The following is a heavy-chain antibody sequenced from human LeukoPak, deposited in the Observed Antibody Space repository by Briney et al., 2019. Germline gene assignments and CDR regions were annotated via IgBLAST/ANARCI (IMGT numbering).Heavy chain of an antibody. Sequence: SETLSLTCTVSGGSISSGDYYWSWIRQPPGKGLEWIGYIYYSGSTYYNPSLKSRVTISVDTSKNQFSLKLSSVTAADTAVYYCASGGVTYYYGSALYWGQGTLVTVSS. D-gene: IGHD3-10*01. CDR2: IYYSGST. CDR3: ASGGVTYYYGSALY. J-gene: IGHJ4*02. V-gene: IGHV4-30-4*01. CDR1: GGSISSGDYY.